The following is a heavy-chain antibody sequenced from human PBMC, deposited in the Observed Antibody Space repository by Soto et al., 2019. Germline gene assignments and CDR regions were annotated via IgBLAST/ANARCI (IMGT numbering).Heavy chain of an antibody. CDR2: ISSSGSTI. V-gene: IGHV3-11*01. J-gene: IGHJ5*02. CDR1: GFTFSDYY. D-gene: IGHD2-2*01. CDR3: ARDGVPAAGPYNWFDP. Sequence: GGSLRLSCAASGFTFSDYYMSWIRQAPGKGLEWVSYISSSGSTIYYADSVKGRFTISRDNAKNSLYLQMNSLRAEDTAVYYCARDGVPAAGPYNWFDPWGQGTLVTVSS.